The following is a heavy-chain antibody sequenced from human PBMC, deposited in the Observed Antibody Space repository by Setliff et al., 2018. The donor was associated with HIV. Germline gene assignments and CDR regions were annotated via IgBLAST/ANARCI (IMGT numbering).Heavy chain of an antibody. CDR2: VSPYNDDR. V-gene: IGHV1-18*01. D-gene: IGHD3-22*01. CDR1: GYTFSKYG. Sequence: GASVKVSCKTSGYTFSKYGISWVRQAPGQGLEWVGWVSPYNDDRNYGQKFQDRVTVTTDTSTSTAYMELRGLRSDDTAVYYCATDPNYYDRSGEYFLGSHSDLHLDYWGQGTLVTVSS. CDR3: ATDPNYYDRSGEYFLGSHSDLHLDY. J-gene: IGHJ4*02.